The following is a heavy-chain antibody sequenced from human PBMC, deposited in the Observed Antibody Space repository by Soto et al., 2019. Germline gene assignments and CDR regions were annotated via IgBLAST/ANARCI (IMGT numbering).Heavy chain of an antibody. CDR1: GFTFSSYG. CDR2: ISSDGSNK. D-gene: IGHD5-12*01. Sequence: QVQLVESGGGVVQPGRSLRLSCAASGFTFSSYGMHWVRQAPGKGLEWVAVISSDGSNKYYADSVKGRFTISRDTSKNRLYLQMNSLRAEDTAVYYCAKDQRWLQYYFHYWGQGTLVTVSS. J-gene: IGHJ4*02. CDR3: AKDQRWLQYYFHY. V-gene: IGHV3-30*18.